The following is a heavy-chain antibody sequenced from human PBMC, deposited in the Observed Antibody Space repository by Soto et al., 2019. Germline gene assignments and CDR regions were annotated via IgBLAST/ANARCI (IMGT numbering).Heavy chain of an antibody. D-gene: IGHD3-10*01. CDR2: IWYDGSNK. CDR3: ARDGYGWGFLQQYGIDV. CDR1: GFTFSSYG. J-gene: IGHJ6*02. Sequence: GGSLRLSCAASGFTFSSYGMHWVRQAPGKGLEWVAVIWYDGSNKYYADSVKGRFTISRDNSKNTLYLQMNSLRAEDTAVYYCARDGYGWGFLQQYGIDVWGQGTTVTVSS. V-gene: IGHV3-33*01.